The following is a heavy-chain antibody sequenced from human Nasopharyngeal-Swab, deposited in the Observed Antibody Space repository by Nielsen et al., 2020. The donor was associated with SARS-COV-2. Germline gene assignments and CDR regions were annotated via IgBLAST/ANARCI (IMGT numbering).Heavy chain of an antibody. J-gene: IGHJ1*01. CDR1: GFTFTNYW. V-gene: IGHV3-7*01. CDR3: ARERFCSSTSCYPEYIHH. CDR2: IKQDGSEK. Sequence: GESLKISCAASGFTFTNYWMSWVRQAPGKGLEWVPNIKQDGSEKYYVDSVKGRFTISRDNSKNSLYLQMNSLRVEDTAVYYCARERFCSSTSCYPEYIHHWGQGTTVTVSS. D-gene: IGHD2-2*01.